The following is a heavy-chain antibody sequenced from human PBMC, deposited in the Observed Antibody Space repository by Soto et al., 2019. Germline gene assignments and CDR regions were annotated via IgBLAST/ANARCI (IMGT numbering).Heavy chain of an antibody. D-gene: IGHD5-12*01. J-gene: IGHJ5*02. CDR2: ISYDGSNK. Sequence: QVQLVESGGGVVQPGRSLRLSCAASGFTFSSYAMHWVRQAPGKGLEWVAVISYDGSNKYYADSVKGRFTISRDNSKNTLYLQMNSLRAEDTAVYYCARCGVATINMWCPKFDPWGQGTLVTVSS. V-gene: IGHV3-30-3*01. CDR1: GFTFSSYA. CDR3: ARCGVATINMWCPKFDP.